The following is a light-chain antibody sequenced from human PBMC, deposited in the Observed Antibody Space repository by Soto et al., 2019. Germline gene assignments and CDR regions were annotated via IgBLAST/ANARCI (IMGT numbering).Light chain of an antibody. CDR3: QQYDSLPFT. Sequence: DIQMIQSPSSLSASVGDSVAITCRASQDISNFLNWYQQTPGKAPKLLTYDASDLETVVPSRFSGTGSGTDFTFTISNVQPEDTATYYCQQYDSLPFTFGPGTKVEIK. V-gene: IGKV1-33*01. CDR2: DAS. CDR1: QDISNF. J-gene: IGKJ3*01.